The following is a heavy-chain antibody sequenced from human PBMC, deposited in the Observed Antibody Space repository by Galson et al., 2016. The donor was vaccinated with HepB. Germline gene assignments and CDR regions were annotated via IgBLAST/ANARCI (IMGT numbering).Heavy chain of an antibody. V-gene: IGHV3-30*03. CDR3: ATDRVYASSWWGEIDY. CDR1: GFTFSSYG. J-gene: IGHJ4*02. Sequence: SLRLSCAASGFTFSSYGMHWVRQAPGKGLEWVAVISYDGSKKYYADSVKGRFTISRDNSKNTLYLQMNSLRAEDTAVYYCATDRVYASSWWGEIDYWGQGTLLTVSS. D-gene: IGHD6-13*01. CDR2: ISYDGSKK.